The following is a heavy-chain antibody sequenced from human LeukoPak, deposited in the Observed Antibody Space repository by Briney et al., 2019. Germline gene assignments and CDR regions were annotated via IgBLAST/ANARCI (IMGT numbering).Heavy chain of an antibody. CDR3: ARALYGSGSYRLDP. D-gene: IGHD3-10*01. V-gene: IGHV3-30*04. Sequence: PGGPLRLSCAASGFTFSSYAMHWVRQAPGKGLEWVAVISYDGSNKYYADSVKGRFTISRDNSKNSLYLQMNSLRAEDTAVYYCARALYGSGSYRLDPWGQGTLVTVSS. J-gene: IGHJ5*02. CDR2: ISYDGSNK. CDR1: GFTFSSYA.